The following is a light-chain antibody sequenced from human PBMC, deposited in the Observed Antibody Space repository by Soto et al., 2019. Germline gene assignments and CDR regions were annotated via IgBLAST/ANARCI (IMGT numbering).Light chain of an antibody. J-gene: IGKJ2*01. CDR2: VAS. Sequence: EIVMTQSPATLSVSPGESATLSCRASQSISSELAWYQQKPGQPPRRLIYVASTRATGVPARFTGSGSGSDFTLTISGLQSEDFAVYYCQQGHNWPLTFGQGTRLEI. CDR3: QQGHNWPLT. CDR1: QSISSE. V-gene: IGKV3-15*01.